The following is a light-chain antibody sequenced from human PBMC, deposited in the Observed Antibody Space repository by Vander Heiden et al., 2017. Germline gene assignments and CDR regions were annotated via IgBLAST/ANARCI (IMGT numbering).Light chain of an antibody. Sequence: DPVTITCRASQSISSYLNWYHQKPGKAPKLLIYATSSLQSGVPSRFSGSGSGTDFTLTISSLQPEDFATYYCQQSDSTPGTFGGGTKVXIK. V-gene: IGKV1-39*01. CDR1: QSISSY. CDR2: ATS. CDR3: QQSDSTPGT. J-gene: IGKJ4*01.